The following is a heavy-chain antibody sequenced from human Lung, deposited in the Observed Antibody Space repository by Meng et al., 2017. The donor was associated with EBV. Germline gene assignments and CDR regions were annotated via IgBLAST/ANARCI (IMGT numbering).Heavy chain of an antibody. V-gene: IGHV6-1*01. CDR2: TYYRSKYYN. CDR3: ARDWGDVRGGFDF. Sequence: QVHVQQSGPGLVQPPQPLPLTCAIAGDSFSSNSAAWNWIRQSPSRGLEWLGRTYYRSKYYNDYALSVKSRITINPDTSKNQFSLQLNSVTPEDTAIYYCARDWGDVRGGFDFWGQGTLVTVSS. CDR1: GDSFSSNSAA. J-gene: IGHJ4*02. D-gene: IGHD3-10*02.